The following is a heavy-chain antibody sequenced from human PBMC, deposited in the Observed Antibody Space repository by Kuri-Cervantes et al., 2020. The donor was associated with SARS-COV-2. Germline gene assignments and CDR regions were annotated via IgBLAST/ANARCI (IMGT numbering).Heavy chain of an antibody. J-gene: IGHJ6*03. CDR1: GFTFSSYA. CDR2: ISGSGGST. V-gene: IGHV3-23*01. D-gene: IGHD3-3*01. CDR3: AKNTIFDPPVSYYMDV. Sequence: LSLTCAASGFTFSSYAMSWVRQAPGKGLEWVSAISGSGGSTYYADSVKGRFTISRDNSKNTLYLQMNSLRAEDTAVYYCAKNTIFDPPVSYYMDVWGKGTTVTV.